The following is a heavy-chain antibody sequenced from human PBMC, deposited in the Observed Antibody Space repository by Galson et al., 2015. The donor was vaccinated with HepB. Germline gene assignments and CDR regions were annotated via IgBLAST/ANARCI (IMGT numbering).Heavy chain of an antibody. D-gene: IGHD4-17*01. CDR2: MKQDGGEK. V-gene: IGHV3-7*01. Sequence: SLRLSCAASGFTFHNYWMNWVRHTPGKGLEWVASMKQDGGEKHYLDAVRGRFTISGDAATNSLLLQMNSLRAEDTAVYHCYDGHYSGRWGQGVLVTVSS. CDR3: YDGHYSGR. CDR1: GFTFHNYW. J-gene: IGHJ4*02.